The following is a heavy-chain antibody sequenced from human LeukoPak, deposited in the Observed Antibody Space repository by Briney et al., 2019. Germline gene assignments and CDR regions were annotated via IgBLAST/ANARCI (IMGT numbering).Heavy chain of an antibody. Sequence: PSETLSLTCAVYGGSFSGYYWSWIRQPPGKGLEWIGEINHSGSTNYNPSLKSRVTISVVTSKNQFSLKLSSVTAADTAVYYCARATTNSGYSSGWSDYWGQGTLVTVSS. D-gene: IGHD6-19*01. J-gene: IGHJ4*02. CDR1: GGSFSGYY. CDR2: INHSGST. CDR3: ARATTNSGYSSGWSDY. V-gene: IGHV4-34*01.